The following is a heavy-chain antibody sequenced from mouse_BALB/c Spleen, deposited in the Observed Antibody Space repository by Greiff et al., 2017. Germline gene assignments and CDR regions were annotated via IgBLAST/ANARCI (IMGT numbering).Heavy chain of an antibody. CDR2: ISSGGSYT. CDR1: GFTFSSYA. V-gene: IGHV5-9-4*01. J-gene: IGHJ4*01. CDR3: ARELGYYAMDY. Sequence: DVQLVESGGGLVKPGGSLKLSCAASGFTFSSYAMSWVRQSPEKRLEWVAEISSGGSYTYYPDTVTGRFTISRDNAKNTLYLEMSSLRSEDTAMYYCARELGYYAMDYWGQGTSVTVSS. D-gene: IGHD4-1*01.